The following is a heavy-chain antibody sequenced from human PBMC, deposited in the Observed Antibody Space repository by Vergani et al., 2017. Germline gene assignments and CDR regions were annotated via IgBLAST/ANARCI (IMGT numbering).Heavy chain of an antibody. CDR3: AREVGTHPYDAFDI. Sequence: QVQLQESGPGLVKPSETLSLTCTVSGGSVSSGSYYWSWIRQPAGKGLEWIGYIYYSGSTNYNPSLKSLVTISVDTSKNQFSLKLSSVTAADTAVYYWAREVGTHPYDAFDIWGQGTMVTVSS. CDR1: GGSVSSGSYY. V-gene: IGHV4-61*10. CDR2: IYYSGST. J-gene: IGHJ3*02. D-gene: IGHD1-26*01.